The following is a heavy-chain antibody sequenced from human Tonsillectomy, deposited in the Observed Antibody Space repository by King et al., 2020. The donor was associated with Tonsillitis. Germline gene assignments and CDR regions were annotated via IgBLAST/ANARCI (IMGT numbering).Heavy chain of an antibody. Sequence: VQLVESGGGLVKPGGSLRLSCAASGFMFSDYSMNWVRQAPGKGLEWVSSISSSSSYIYYADSMKGRFTISRDNAKKSLFLQMNSLRAEDTAVYYCARDPTPYGGGYLDYWGQGTLVTVSS. CDR1: GFMFSDYS. J-gene: IGHJ4*02. CDR2: ISSSSSYI. V-gene: IGHV3-21*01. CDR3: ARDPTPYGGGYLDY. D-gene: IGHD4-17*01.